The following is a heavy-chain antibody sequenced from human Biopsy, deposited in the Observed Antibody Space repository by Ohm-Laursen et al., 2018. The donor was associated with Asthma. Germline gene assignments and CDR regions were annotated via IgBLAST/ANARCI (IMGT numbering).Heavy chain of an antibody. D-gene: IGHD3-9*01. Sequence: ASVNVSCKASGYTFISFAIHWVRQAPGQRLEWMGWVNTGNGDTKYSQKFQGRVTITRDTSASTAYMELRSLRSEHTATYYCARTYYDFLTGQVKDVFGVWGQGTMVTVSS. J-gene: IGHJ3*01. CDR3: ARTYYDFLTGQVKDVFGV. V-gene: IGHV1-3*04. CDR2: VNTGNGDT. CDR1: GYTFISFA.